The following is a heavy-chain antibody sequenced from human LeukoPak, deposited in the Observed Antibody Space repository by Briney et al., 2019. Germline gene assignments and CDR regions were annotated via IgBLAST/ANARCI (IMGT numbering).Heavy chain of an antibody. Sequence: HGGSLRPSSAASGFPFIDYSINWVRQPPGKEVEWISYVGISSGTTKYAASVKGRFTISGDSAKNSVFLQMNSLRVEDTAVYYCARDHRYAFDNWGQGTLVTVSS. CDR1: GFPFIDYS. D-gene: IGHD5-12*01. CDR2: VGISSGTT. J-gene: IGHJ4*02. CDR3: ARDHRYAFDN. V-gene: IGHV3-48*04.